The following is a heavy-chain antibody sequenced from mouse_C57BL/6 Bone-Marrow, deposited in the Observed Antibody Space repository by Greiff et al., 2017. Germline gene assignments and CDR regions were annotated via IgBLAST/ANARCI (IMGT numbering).Heavy chain of an antibody. V-gene: IGHV1-55*01. D-gene: IGHD2-4*01. CDR2: IYPGSGST. Sequence: QVQLQQPGAELVKPGASVKMSCKASGYTFTSYWITWVKQRPGQGLEWIGDIYPGSGSTNYNEKFKSKATLTVDTSSSTAYMQLSSLTSEDSAVYYGERDGYDYDDYYAMDYWGQGTSVTVSS. CDR1: GYTFTSYW. J-gene: IGHJ4*01. CDR3: ERDGYDYDDYYAMDY.